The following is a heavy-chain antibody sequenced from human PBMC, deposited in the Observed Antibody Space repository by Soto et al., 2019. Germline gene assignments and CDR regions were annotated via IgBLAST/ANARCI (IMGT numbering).Heavy chain of an antibody. J-gene: IGHJ4*02. CDR3: ARALCGGSCYFDY. V-gene: IGHV3-48*01. CDR1: GFTFSSYN. CDR2: ISSSGSTI. D-gene: IGHD2-15*01. Sequence: EVQLVESGGGLVQPGGSLRLSCAASGFTFSSYNMNWVRQAPGKGLEWVSYISSSGSTIYSAASVKGRFTISRDNAQNSLFLQMHSLRAEDTAVYYCARALCGGSCYFDYWGQGILVTVCS.